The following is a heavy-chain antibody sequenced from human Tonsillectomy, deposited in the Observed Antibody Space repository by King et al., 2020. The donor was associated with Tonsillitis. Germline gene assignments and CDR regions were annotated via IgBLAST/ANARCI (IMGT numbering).Heavy chain of an antibody. V-gene: IGHV4-34*01. CDR2: INHSGTT. CDR3: ARGYSSSWYTPFDY. J-gene: IGHJ4*02. D-gene: IGHD6-13*01. Sequence: VQLQQWGAGLLKPSETLSLTCAVYGGSFSGYYWSWIRQPQGKGLEWIGEINHSGTTEYSPSLKSRVTVSVDTSKNQFSLKLSSVTAADTAVYYCARGYSSSWYTPFDYWGQGTLVTVSS. CDR1: GGSFSGYY.